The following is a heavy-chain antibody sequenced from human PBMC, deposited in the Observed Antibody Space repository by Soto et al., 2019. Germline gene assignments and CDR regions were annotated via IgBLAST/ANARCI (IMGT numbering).Heavy chain of an antibody. CDR3: ARAGAARHYYYYYYMDV. CDR2: ISSSSSTI. CDR1: GFTFSSYS. V-gene: IGHV3-48*01. Sequence: GGSLRLSCAASGFTFSSYSMNWVRQAPGKGLEWVSYISSSSSTIYYADSVKGRFTISRDNAKNSLYLQMNSLRAEDTAVYYCARAGAARHYYYYYYMDVWGKGTTVTVSS. J-gene: IGHJ6*03. D-gene: IGHD6-6*01.